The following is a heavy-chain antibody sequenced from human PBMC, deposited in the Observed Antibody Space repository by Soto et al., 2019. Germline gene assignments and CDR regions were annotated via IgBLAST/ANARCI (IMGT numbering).Heavy chain of an antibody. CDR2: IRSKRYGGTT. CDR3: TKRYFGGLDAFDI. V-gene: IGHV3-49*03. J-gene: IGHJ3*02. CDR1: GFAFRDYA. D-gene: IGHD3-9*01. Sequence: GGSLRLSCAASGFAFRDYAMCWFRQAPGKGLEWVGCIRSKRYGGTTEYAASVEGRLTISRDDFRSIAYLQMNSLKTEDTAVYYCTKRYFGGLDAFDIWGQGTMVTVSS.